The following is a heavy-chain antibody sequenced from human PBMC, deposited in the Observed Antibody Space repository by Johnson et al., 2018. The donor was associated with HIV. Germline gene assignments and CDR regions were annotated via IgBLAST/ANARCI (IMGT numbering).Heavy chain of an antibody. Sequence: QVQLVESGGGLVQPGGSLRLSCAASGFTFSSYGMHWVRQAPGKGLEWVAVIWYDGSNKYYAESVKGRFTISRDNSKNAMYLQMNSLRTEDTAVYYCANLGDYSGNNGFDIWGQGTMVTVSS. CDR2: IWYDGSNK. CDR1: GFTFSSYG. CDR3: ANLGDYSGNNGFDI. V-gene: IGHV3-33*03. J-gene: IGHJ3*02. D-gene: IGHD4-23*01.